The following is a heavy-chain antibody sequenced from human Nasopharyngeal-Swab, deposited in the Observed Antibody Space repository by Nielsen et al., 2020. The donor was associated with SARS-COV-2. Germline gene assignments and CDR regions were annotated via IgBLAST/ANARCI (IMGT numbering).Heavy chain of an antibody. J-gene: IGHJ6*03. CDR3: ARSFTYYYYMDV. V-gene: IGHV3-53*05. D-gene: IGHD3-16*01. CDR1: GFTVGSNY. Sequence: GESLKISCAASGFTVGSNYMSWVRQAPGKGLEWVSVIYSGGSTYYADSVKGRFTISRDNSKNTLYLQMNSLRAEDTAVYYCARSFTYYYYMDVWGKGTTVTVSS. CDR2: IYSGGST.